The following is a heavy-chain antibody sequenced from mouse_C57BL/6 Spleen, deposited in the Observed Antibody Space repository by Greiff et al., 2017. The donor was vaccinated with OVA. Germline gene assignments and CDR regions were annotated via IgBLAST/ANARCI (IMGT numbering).Heavy chain of an antibody. Sequence: EVKLMESGGGLVKPGGSLKLSCAASGFTFSDYGMHWVRQAPEKGLEWVAYISSGSSTIYYADTVKGRFTISRDNAKNTLFLQMTSLGSEDTAMYYCARVTTVYWYFDVWGTGTTVTVSS. CDR1: GFTFSDYG. V-gene: IGHV5-17*01. J-gene: IGHJ1*03. D-gene: IGHD1-1*01. CDR2: ISSGSSTI. CDR3: ARVTTVYWYFDV.